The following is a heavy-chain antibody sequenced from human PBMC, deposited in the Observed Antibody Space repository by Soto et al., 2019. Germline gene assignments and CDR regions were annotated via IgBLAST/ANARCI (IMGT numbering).Heavy chain of an antibody. J-gene: IGHJ4*02. D-gene: IGHD6-13*01. V-gene: IGHV3-23*01. Sequence: EVQLLESGGGLVQPGGSLRLSFAASGFTFSNYAVTWVRQAPGKGLEWVSTIMCRGGSTYYADSVKGRFTISKDNSKNTLYLQMNSLRAEDTAVYYCAKDQGSSWYEIDYWGQGTLVTVSS. CDR2: IMCRGGST. CDR3: AKDQGSSWYEIDY. CDR1: GFTFSNYA.